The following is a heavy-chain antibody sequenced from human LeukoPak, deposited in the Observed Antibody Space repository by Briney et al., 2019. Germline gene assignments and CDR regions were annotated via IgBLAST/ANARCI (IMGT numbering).Heavy chain of an antibody. CDR2: INPSGGST. V-gene: IGHV1-46*01. D-gene: IGHD2-15*01. J-gene: IGHJ5*02. CDR1: GYSFTSYY. CDR3: ARGGLVVVVAATPSTTPGLLHWLDP. Sequence: ASVKVSCKTSGYSFTSYYMHWVRQAPGQGLEWMGIINPSGGSTTYAQKVLGRVTMTTDTSTSTAYMELRSLRSDDTAVYYCARGGLVVVVAATPSTTPGLLHWLDPWGQGTLVSVSS.